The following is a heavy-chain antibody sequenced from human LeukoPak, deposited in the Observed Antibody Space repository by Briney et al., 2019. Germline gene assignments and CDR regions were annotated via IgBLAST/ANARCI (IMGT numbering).Heavy chain of an antibody. CDR3: ARDGTAVGINYDY. CDR1: GFTFSSYN. J-gene: IGHJ4*02. D-gene: IGHD6-13*01. Sequence: GGSLRLSCAASGFTFSSYNMNWVRQAPGKGLEWVSSISSSSSYIYYADSVKGRFTISRDNAKNSLYLQMNSLRAEDTAVYYCARDGTAVGINYDYWGQGTLVTISS. CDR2: ISSSSSYI. V-gene: IGHV3-21*04.